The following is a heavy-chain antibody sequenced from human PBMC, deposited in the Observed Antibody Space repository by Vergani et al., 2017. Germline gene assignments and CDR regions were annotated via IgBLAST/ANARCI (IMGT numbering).Heavy chain of an antibody. Sequence: QVQLVESGGGLVKPGGSLRLSCAASGFTFSSYAMHWVRQAPGKGLEWVAVISYDGSNKYYADSVKGRFTISRDNSKNTLYLQMNSLRAEDTALYYCARDPGRYDFWSGYRPRDWYFDLWGRGTLVTVSS. CDR2: ISYDGSNK. V-gene: IGHV3-30*04. CDR1: GFTFSSYA. J-gene: IGHJ2*01. D-gene: IGHD3-3*01. CDR3: ARDPGRYDFWSGYRPRDWYFDL.